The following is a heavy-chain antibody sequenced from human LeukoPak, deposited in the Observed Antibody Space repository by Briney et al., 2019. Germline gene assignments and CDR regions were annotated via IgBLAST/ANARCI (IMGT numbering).Heavy chain of an antibody. CDR1: GFTFSSYS. V-gene: IGHV3-21*01. D-gene: IGHD6-19*01. CDR2: ISSSSTYK. CDR3: ARGDPGGSGWYPGPFDY. Sequence: GGSLRLSCAASGFTFSSYSMNWGRQARGKGLEWGSSISSSSTYKYYADSGKGRFTISRDNAKNSLYLQMNSLRAEDTAVYYCARGDPGGSGWYPGPFDYWGQGTLVTVSS. J-gene: IGHJ4*02.